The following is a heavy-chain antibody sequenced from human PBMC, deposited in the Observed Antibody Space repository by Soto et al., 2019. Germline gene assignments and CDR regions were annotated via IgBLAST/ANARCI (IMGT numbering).Heavy chain of an antibody. CDR3: ARAPVSYYDSSGYPPFFDY. V-gene: IGHV1-18*01. D-gene: IGHD3-22*01. CDR1: GYTFTSYG. CDR2: ISAYNGNT. Sequence: QVQLVQSGAEVKKPGASVKVSCKASGYTFTSYGVSWVRQAPGQGLEWMGWISAYNGNTNYAQKVQGRVTMTTDTSPSTAYMELRSLRSDDTAVYYCARAPVSYYDSSGYPPFFDYWGQGTLVTVSS. J-gene: IGHJ4*02.